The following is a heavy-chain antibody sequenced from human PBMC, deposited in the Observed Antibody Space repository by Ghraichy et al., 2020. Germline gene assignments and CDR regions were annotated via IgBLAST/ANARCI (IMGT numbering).Heavy chain of an antibody. V-gene: IGHV1-46*02. CDR2: IKPSGATT. J-gene: IGHJ4*02. CDR3: ASWSGSGYSDKYYLDF. D-gene: IGHD3-3*01. Sequence: ASVKVSCKASGYNFKDYCMHWVRQAPGQGLEWMGIIKPSGATTTYAQSFQGRVTFTTDTSTSTVYMDLSSLGSEDTAIYYCASWSGSGYSDKYYLDFWGQGTLVTVSS. CDR1: GYNFKDYC.